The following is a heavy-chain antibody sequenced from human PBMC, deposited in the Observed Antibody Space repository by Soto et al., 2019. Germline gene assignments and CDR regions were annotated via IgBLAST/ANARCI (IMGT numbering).Heavy chain of an antibody. CDR2: IIPIFGTA. V-gene: IGHV1-69*06. Sequence: QVQLVQSGAEVKKPGSSVKVSCKASGGTFSSYAISWVRQAPGQGLEWMGGIIPIFGTANYAQKFQGRVTITADKSTSTAYMELSRLRSEDTAVYYCAREVYYDSSGYYYWFDPWGQGTLVTVSS. D-gene: IGHD3-22*01. CDR1: GGTFSSYA. CDR3: AREVYYDSSGYYYWFDP. J-gene: IGHJ5*02.